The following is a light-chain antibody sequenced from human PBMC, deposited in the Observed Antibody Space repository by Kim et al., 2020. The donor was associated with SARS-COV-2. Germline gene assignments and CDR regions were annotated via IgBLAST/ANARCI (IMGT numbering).Light chain of an antibody. CDR3: ASYTSSTTVA. CDR2: NVI. V-gene: IGLV2-14*03. CDR1: SSDVGSYNH. J-gene: IGLJ2*01. Sequence: QSITISCTGNSSDVGSYNHVSWHQQHPGKAPKVMIYNVINRPSGVSNRFSGSKSGNTASLTISGLQAEGEADYYCASYTSSTTVAFGGGTQLTVL.